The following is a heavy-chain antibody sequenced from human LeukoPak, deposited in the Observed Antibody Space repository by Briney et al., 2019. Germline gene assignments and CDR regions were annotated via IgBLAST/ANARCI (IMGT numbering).Heavy chain of an antibody. V-gene: IGHV4-39*07. D-gene: IGHD3-22*01. Sequence: SETLSLTCTVSGGSISSSSYYWGWIRQPPGKGLEWIGSIYYSGSTYYNPSLKSRVTISVDTSKNQFSLKLSSVTAADTAVYYCARGSGYSGYYPINWGQGTLVTVSS. CDR1: GGSISSSSYY. CDR3: ARGSGYSGYYPIN. J-gene: IGHJ4*02. CDR2: IYYSGST.